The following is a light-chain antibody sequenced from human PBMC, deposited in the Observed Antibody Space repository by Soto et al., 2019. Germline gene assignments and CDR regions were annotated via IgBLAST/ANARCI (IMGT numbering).Light chain of an antibody. J-gene: IGKJ4*01. Sequence: DIQMTQSPSSLSASVGDRVTITYRASQSISSYLNWYQQKPVKAPKLLIYAASSLQSGVPSRFSGSGSGTDFTLIISSLQPEDFATYYCQQSYSTPLAFGGGTKVDIK. CDR3: QQSYSTPLA. CDR1: QSISSY. V-gene: IGKV1-39*01. CDR2: AAS.